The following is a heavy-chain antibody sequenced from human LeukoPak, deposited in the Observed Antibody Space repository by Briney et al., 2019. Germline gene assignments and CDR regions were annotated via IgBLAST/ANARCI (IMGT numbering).Heavy chain of an antibody. D-gene: IGHD3-22*01. V-gene: IGHV3-30*03. CDR3: ARETYYYDSSGQQRVTYNWFDP. CDR2: ISYDGSNK. CDR1: GFTFSSYG. Sequence: GRSLRLSCAASGFTFSSYGMHWVRQAPGKGLEWVAVISYDGSNKYYADSVKGRFTISRDNSKNTLYLQMNSLRAEDTAVYYCARETYYYDSSGQQRVTYNWFDPWGQGTLVTVSS. J-gene: IGHJ5*02.